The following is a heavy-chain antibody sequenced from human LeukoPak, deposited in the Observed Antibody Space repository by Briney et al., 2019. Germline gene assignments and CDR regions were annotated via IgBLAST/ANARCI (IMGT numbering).Heavy chain of an antibody. CDR2: INPNSGGT. CDR3: ARGGMRDTAMVLFDY. J-gene: IGHJ4*02. CDR1: GYTFTGYY. V-gene: IGHV1-2*04. D-gene: IGHD5-18*01. Sequence: GASVKVSCKASGYTFTGYYMHWGRQAPGQGLEWMGWINPNSGGTNYAQKFQGWVTMTRDTSISTAYMELSRLRSDDTAVYYCARGGMRDTAMVLFDYWGQGTLVTVSS.